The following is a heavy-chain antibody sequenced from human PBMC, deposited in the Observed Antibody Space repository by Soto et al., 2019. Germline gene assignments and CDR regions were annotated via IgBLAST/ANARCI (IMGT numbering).Heavy chain of an antibody. D-gene: IGHD2-15*01. CDR2: IYYSGST. Sequence: PSETLSLTCTVSGGSISSGGYYWSWIRQHPGKGLEWVGYIYYSGSTFYNPSLKSRVTISVDTSKNQFSMRLDSVTAADTDVYFCARTKYDGSCPFDYWGQGTLVTVSS. V-gene: IGHV4-31*03. CDR3: ARTKYDGSCPFDY. CDR1: GGSISSGGYY. J-gene: IGHJ4*02.